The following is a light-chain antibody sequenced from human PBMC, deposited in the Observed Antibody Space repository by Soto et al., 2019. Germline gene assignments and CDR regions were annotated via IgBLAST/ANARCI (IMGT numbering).Light chain of an antibody. CDR3: SSYTSSSTPCV. J-gene: IGLJ3*02. Sequence: QSVLTQPPSASGTPGQRVTISCSGSSSNIGRSTVSWYQQLPGTAPKLLIYSNDERPSGVPDRFSGSKSGTSASLAISGLQAEDEADYYCSSYTSSSTPCVFGGGTKVTVL. V-gene: IGLV1-44*01. CDR2: SND. CDR1: SSNIGRST.